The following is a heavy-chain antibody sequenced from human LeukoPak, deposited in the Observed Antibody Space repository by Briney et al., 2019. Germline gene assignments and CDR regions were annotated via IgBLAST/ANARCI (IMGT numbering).Heavy chain of an antibody. D-gene: IGHD3-22*01. J-gene: IGHJ4*02. V-gene: IGHV4-34*01. Sequence: PSETLSLTCAVYGGSFSGYYWSWIRQPPGKGLEWIGEINHSGSTNYNPSLKSRVTISVDTSKNQFSLKLSSVTAADTAVYYCARDDYDSSGYPDYWGQGTLVTVSS. CDR2: INHSGST. CDR1: GGSFSGYY. CDR3: ARDDYDSSGYPDY.